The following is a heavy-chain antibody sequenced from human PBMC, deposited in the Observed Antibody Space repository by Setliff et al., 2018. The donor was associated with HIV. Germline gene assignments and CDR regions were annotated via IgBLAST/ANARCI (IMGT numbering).Heavy chain of an antibody. CDR3: ARATYTTLFGVLMGGGLQY. J-gene: IGHJ4*02. CDR1: GGSTNNYY. D-gene: IGHD3-3*01. CDR2: VSNGGDT. V-gene: IGHV4-59*01. Sequence: PSETLSLTCAVSGGSTNNYYLTWIWQPPGKGLEWIGSVSNGGDTNYNPSLESRVSLSLDTSKTQFSLKLTSVTAADTAVYYCARATYTTLFGVLMGGGLQYWGPGTLVTVSS.